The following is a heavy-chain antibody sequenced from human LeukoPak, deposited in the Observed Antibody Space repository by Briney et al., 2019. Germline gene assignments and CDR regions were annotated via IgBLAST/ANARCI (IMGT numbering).Heavy chain of an antibody. Sequence: SETLSLTCTVSGGSISSGDYYWRWIRQPPGKGLEWIGYIYYSGSTYYNPSLKSRVTISVDTSKNQFSLKLSSVTAADTAVYYCAREVSFGIYYFDYWGQGTLVTVSS. CDR3: AREVSFGIYYFDY. CDR2: IYYSGST. CDR1: GGSISSGDYY. J-gene: IGHJ4*02. D-gene: IGHD3-10*01. V-gene: IGHV4-30-4*01.